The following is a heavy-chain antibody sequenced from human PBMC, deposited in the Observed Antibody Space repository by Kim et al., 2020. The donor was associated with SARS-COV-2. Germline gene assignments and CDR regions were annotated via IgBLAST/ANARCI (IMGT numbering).Heavy chain of an antibody. CDR1: GYTFTSYG. Sequence: ASVKVSCKASGYTFTSYGISWVRQAPGQGLEWMGWISAYNGNTNYAQKLQGRVTMTTDTSTSTAYMELRSLRSDDTAVYYCASFNDSLGSDWFDPWGQGTLVTVSS. CDR2: ISAYNGNT. V-gene: IGHV1-18*01. J-gene: IGHJ5*02. CDR3: ASFNDSLGSDWFDP. D-gene: IGHD1-1*01.